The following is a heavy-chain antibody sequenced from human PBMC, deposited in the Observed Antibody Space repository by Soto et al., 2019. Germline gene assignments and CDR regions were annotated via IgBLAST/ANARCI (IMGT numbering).Heavy chain of an antibody. Sequence: QITLKESGPTRVKPTQTLTLTCTFSGFSLTTSGVGVGWIRQPPGKALEHLALIYWDDDKPYNPSRRSRLTTTKDTTNNQVFLSMTNMDPADTATYFCAHRTPGCCSYWDTGVFDYWGPGSLVTVSS. D-gene: IGHD2-8*02. CDR3: AHRTPGCCSYWDTGVFDY. CDR1: GFSLTTSGVG. V-gene: IGHV2-5*02. CDR2: IYWDDDK. J-gene: IGHJ4*02.